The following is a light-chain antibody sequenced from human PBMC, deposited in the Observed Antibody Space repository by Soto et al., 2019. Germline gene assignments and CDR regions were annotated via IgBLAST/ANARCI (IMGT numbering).Light chain of an antibody. Sequence: QSDLTQPPSASGSPGQSVTISCTGTSSDVGGYNYVSWYQHHPGKAPKLMIYEVSKRPSGVPDRFSGSKSGNTASLTVSGLQAEDEADYYCNSYAGSNNVVFGGGTKVTVL. J-gene: IGLJ2*01. CDR2: EVS. V-gene: IGLV2-8*01. CDR1: SSDVGGYNY. CDR3: NSYAGSNNVV.